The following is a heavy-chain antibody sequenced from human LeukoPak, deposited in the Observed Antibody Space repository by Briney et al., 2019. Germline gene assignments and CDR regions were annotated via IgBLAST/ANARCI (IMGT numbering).Heavy chain of an antibody. J-gene: IGHJ4*02. CDR2: ISSDGSDK. CDR3: ASDAGGY. CDR1: GFTFTSYD. Sequence: GGSLRLSCAASGFTFTSYDMHWVRQAPGKGLEWEAAISSDGSDKYYADSVKGRFTISRDNSKNTLYLQMTSLRLEDTAVYYCASDAGGYWGEGTLVTVSS. V-gene: IGHV3-30*04.